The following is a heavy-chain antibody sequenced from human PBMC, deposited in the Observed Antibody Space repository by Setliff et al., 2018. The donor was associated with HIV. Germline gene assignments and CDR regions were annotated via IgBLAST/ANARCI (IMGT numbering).Heavy chain of an antibody. CDR2: INTNTGNP. CDR1: GYIFTTYA. D-gene: IGHD1-20*01. J-gene: IGHJ6*02. V-gene: IGHV7-4-1*02. Sequence: ASVKVSCKASGYIFTTYAMNWLRQAPGQGLEWMGWINTNTGNPTYAQGFTGRFVFSLDTSVSTAYLQISSLKAEDTAVYYCARFPVLGGMDVWGQGTTVTVSS. CDR3: ARFPVLGGMDV.